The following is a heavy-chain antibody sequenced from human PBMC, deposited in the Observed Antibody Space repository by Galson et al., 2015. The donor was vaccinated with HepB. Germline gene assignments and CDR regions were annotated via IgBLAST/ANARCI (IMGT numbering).Heavy chain of an antibody. J-gene: IGHJ6*02. V-gene: IGHV1-18*01. CDR1: GYTFTSYG. CDR3: AREIVVVPAADQGDGMDV. CDR2: ISAYNGNT. D-gene: IGHD2-2*01. Sequence: SVKVSCKASGYTFTSYGISWVRQAPGQGLEWMGWISAYNGNTNYAQKLQGRVTMTTDTSTSTAYMELRSLRSDDTAVYYCAREIVVVPAADQGDGMDVWGQGTTVTVSS.